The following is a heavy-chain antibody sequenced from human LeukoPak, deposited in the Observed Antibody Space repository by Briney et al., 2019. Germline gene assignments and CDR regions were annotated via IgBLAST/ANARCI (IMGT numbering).Heavy chain of an antibody. CDR1: GFTFSSYA. V-gene: IGHV3-23*01. D-gene: IGHD5-12*01. CDR3: ARDGVATTDY. CDR2: ISGSGGST. Sequence: PGGSLRLSCAASGFTFSSYAMTWVRQAPGKGLEWASDISGSGGSTYYADSVKGRFTISRDNAKNSLYLQMNSLRAEDTAVYYCARDGVATTDYWGQGTLVTVSS. J-gene: IGHJ4*02.